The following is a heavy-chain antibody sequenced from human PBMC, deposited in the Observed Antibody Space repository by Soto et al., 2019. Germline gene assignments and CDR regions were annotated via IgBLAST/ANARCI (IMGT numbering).Heavy chain of an antibody. CDR2: IIPIFGTA. CDR3: AREGDGAEGPFDY. V-gene: IGHV1-69*12. D-gene: IGHD1-26*01. J-gene: IGHJ4*02. CDR1: GGTFSSYA. Sequence: QVQLVQSGAEVKKPGSSVKVSCKASGGTFSSYAISWVRQAPGQGLEWMGGIIPIFGTANYAQKFQGRVTITADESTRPAYMELSSLRSEDTAVYDCAREGDGAEGPFDYWGQGTLVTVSS.